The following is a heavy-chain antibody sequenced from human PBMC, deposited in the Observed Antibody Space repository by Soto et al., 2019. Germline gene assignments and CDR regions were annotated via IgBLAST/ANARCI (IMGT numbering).Heavy chain of an antibody. J-gene: IGHJ4*02. CDR1: GFTFSKYG. CDR3: AKDLAWEPEYFDY. CDR2: ISPDGGNK. Sequence: GGSLRLSCVASGFTFSKYGMHWVHQAPGRGLEWVAVISPDGGNKYYGGSVKGRFAVSRDNSKGSLSLQMNSLRAEDTAVYYCAKDLAWEPEYFDYGGQGTLVNV. D-gene: IGHD1-26*01. V-gene: IGHV3-30*18.